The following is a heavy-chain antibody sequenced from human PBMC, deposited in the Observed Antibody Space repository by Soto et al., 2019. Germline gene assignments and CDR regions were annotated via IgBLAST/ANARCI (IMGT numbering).Heavy chain of an antibody. D-gene: IGHD2-2*01. V-gene: IGHV3-21*01. CDR2: ISSSSSYI. J-gene: IGHJ6*02. Sequence: GGPLRLSCAASGFTFSSYSMNWVRQAPGKGLEWVSSISSSSSYIYYADSVKGRFTISRDNAKNSLYLQMNSLRAEDTAVYYCARAGSTTIISYYYYGMDVWGQGTTVTVSS. CDR1: GFTFSSYS. CDR3: ARAGSTTIISYYYYGMDV.